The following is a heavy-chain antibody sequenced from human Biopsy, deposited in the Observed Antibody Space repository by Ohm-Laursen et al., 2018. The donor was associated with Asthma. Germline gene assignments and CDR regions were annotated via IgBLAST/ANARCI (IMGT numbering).Heavy chain of an antibody. CDR1: GGSISSGAYY. Sequence: SQTLSLTCTVSGGSISSGAYYWSWVRQPPGKDLEWIGYIYYTGSTYYNPSLKSRVAISLDTSKNQFSLKLSSVTAADTGVYFCGRRGGVRRYFDYWGQGTLVTVSS. V-gene: IGHV4-30-4*01. CDR3: GRRGGVRRYFDY. J-gene: IGHJ4*02. CDR2: IYYTGST. D-gene: IGHD3-16*01.